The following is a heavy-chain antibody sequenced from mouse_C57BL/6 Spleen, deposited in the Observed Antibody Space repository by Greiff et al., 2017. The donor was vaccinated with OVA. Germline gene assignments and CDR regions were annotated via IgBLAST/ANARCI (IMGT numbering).Heavy chain of an antibody. CDR3: AGAYYSNYVGGFDY. CDR1: GYTFTSYW. D-gene: IGHD2-5*01. Sequence: VQLQQSGAELVKPGASVKLSCKASGYTFTSYWMHWVKQRPGRGLEWIGVIDPSDSYTNYNQKFKGKATLTVDTSSSTAYMQLSSLTSEDSAVYYCAGAYYSNYVGGFDYWGQGTTLTVSS. J-gene: IGHJ2*01. V-gene: IGHV1-69*02. CDR2: IDPSDSYT.